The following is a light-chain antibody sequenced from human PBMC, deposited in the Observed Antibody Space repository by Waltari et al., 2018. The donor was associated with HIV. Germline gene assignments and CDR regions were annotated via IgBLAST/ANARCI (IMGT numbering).Light chain of an antibody. J-gene: IGLJ1*01. CDR2: NNN. V-gene: IGLV1-44*01. CDR1: SSNIGSNS. CDR3: AAWDDSLKGYV. Sequence: QSVLTQPPSESGTPGQRVTISCSGSSSNIGSNSVNWYQQLQGTAPKVLMFNNNQRPSGVPDRFSGSKSGTSASLAISGLQSDDEADYYCAAWDDSLKGYVFGTGTGVTIL.